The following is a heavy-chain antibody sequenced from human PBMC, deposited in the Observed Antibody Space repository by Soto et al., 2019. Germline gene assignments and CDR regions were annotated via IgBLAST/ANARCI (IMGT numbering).Heavy chain of an antibody. CDR1: GFIFSSYW. CDR2: IKFDGTET. Sequence: EVQLVESGGGLVQPGGSLRLSCAASGFIFSSYWMHWVRQAPGKGLVWVSRIKFDGTETNYEDSLKGRFTVSRDNARDTLYLQMDSLTAEDTALYYCTKGGPYDSVPFDYWGQGTLVTVSS. CDR3: TKGGPYDSVPFDY. J-gene: IGHJ4*02. V-gene: IGHV3-74*01. D-gene: IGHD3-22*01.